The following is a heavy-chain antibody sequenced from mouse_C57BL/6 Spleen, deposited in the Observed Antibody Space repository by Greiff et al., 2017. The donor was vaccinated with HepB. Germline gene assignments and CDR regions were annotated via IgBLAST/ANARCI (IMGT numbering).Heavy chain of an antibody. J-gene: IGHJ4*01. D-gene: IGHD2-5*01. CDR3: AREGGYSNYAMDY. Sequence: QVQLPQSGAELVRPGTSVKVSCKASGYAFTHYLIAWVKQRPGQGLEWIGVINPGSGGTNYNEKFKGKATLTADKSSSTAYMQLSSLTSEDSAVYFCAREGGYSNYAMDYWGQGTSVTVSS. V-gene: IGHV1-54*01. CDR1: GYAFTHYL. CDR2: INPGSGGT.